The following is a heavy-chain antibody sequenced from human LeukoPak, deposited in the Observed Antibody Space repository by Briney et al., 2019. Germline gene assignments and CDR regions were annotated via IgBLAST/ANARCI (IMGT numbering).Heavy chain of an antibody. V-gene: IGHV1-2*06. CDR1: GYTFTGYY. CDR3: ARAAPTYPDYDILTGYQNGFDP. Sequence: GASVKVSCKASGYTFTGYYMHWVRQAPGQGLEWMGRINPNSGGTNYAQKFQGRVTMTRDTSISTAYMELSRLRSDDTAVYYCARAAPTYPDYDILTGYQNGFDPWGQGTLVTVSS. D-gene: IGHD3-9*01. CDR2: INPNSGGT. J-gene: IGHJ5*02.